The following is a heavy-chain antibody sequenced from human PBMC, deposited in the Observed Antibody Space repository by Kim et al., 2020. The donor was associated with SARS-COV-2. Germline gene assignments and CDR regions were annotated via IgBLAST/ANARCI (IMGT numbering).Heavy chain of an antibody. CDR2: IDSIGGST. D-gene: IGHD6-13*01. CDR3: PKERSAGLAAAGNY. J-gene: IGHJ4*02. CDR1: GFTLSSYA. V-gene: IGHV3-23*01. Sequence: GGSLRLSCAASGFTLSSYAMSWVRQAPGKGLEWVSGIDSIGGSTYYVDSVKGRFTISRDSSNNTLYLQMNSLRAEDTAVYYCPKERSAGLAAAGNYWGQ.